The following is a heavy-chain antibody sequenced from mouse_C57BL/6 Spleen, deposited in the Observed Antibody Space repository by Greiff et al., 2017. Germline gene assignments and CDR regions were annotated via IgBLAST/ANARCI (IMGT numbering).Heavy chain of an antibody. J-gene: IGHJ1*03. CDR1: GYTFTSYW. Sequence: VQLQQPGAELVRPGSSVKLSCKASGYTFTSYWMHWVKQRPIQGLEWIGNIDPADSETHYNQKFKDKATLTVDKSSSTAYMQLSSLTSEDSAVYYCARVHYGSRYFDVWGTGTTVTVSS. V-gene: IGHV1-52*01. CDR3: ARVHYGSRYFDV. CDR2: IDPADSET. D-gene: IGHD1-1*01.